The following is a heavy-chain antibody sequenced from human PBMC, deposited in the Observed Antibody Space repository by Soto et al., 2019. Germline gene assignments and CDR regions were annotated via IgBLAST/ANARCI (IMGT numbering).Heavy chain of an antibody. CDR1: GFTLSSVA. CDR3: ARGTEGYAFDI. D-gene: IGHD3-10*01. V-gene: IGHV3-64*01. Sequence: VSLRLSCAAAGFTLSSVAMHCVGQAPGKGLEYVSAISTNGGSTYYANSVKGRFTISRDNSKNTLYLQMGSLRAEDMAVYYCARGTEGYAFDIWGQGTMVTVSS. CDR2: ISTNGGST. J-gene: IGHJ3*02.